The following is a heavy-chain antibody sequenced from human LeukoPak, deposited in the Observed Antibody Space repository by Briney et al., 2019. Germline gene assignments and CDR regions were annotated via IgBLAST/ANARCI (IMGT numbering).Heavy chain of an antibody. V-gene: IGHV3-23*01. Sequence: GGSLRLSCAASGFTFSSYAMSWVRQAPGKGLEWVSAISGSGGSTYYADSVKGRFTISRDNSKNTLYLQMNSLRAEDTAVYYCAKAKDYGDHTGVFDYWGQGTLVTVSS. CDR2: ISGSGGST. D-gene: IGHD4-17*01. CDR1: GFTFSSYA. J-gene: IGHJ4*02. CDR3: AKAKDYGDHTGVFDY.